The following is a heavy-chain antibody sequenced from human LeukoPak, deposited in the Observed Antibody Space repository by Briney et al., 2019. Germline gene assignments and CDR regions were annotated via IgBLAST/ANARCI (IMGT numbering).Heavy chain of an antibody. CDR3: ARGPMDDNYYYYYGMDV. J-gene: IGHJ6*04. V-gene: IGHV3-53*01. CDR2: IYSGGST. D-gene: IGHD1-1*01. Sequence: GGSLRLSCAASGFTFSSYSMNWVRQAPGKGLEWVSVIYSGGSTYYADSVKGRFTISRDNSKNTLYLQMNSLRAEDTAVYYCARGPMDDNYYYYYGMDVWGKGTTVTVSS. CDR1: GFTFSSYS.